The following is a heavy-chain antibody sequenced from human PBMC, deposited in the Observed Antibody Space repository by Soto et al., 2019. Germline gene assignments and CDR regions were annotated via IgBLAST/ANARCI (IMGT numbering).Heavy chain of an antibody. V-gene: IGHV3-23*01. J-gene: IGHJ4*01. D-gene: IGHD1-26*01. CDR2: ISGSGGST. CDR3: AKDRQWELLYFLEY. Sequence: RIRQEPGKGLEWVSAISGSGGSTYYADSVKGRFSISRDNSKNTLYLQMNSLRAEDTAVYYCAKDRQWELLYFLEYLRHGSLVTVSS.